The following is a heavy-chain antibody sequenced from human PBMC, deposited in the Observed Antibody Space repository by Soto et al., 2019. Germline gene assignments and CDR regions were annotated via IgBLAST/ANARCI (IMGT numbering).Heavy chain of an antibody. V-gene: IGHV4-31*03. CDR1: GGSISSGGYY. CDR2: IYYSGST. J-gene: IGHJ4*02. D-gene: IGHD5-18*01. Sequence: TLSLTCTVSGGSISSGGYYWSWIRQHPGKGLEWIGYIYYSGSTYYNPSLKSRVTISVDTSKNQFSLKLSSVTAADTAVYYCARVGLQLWYIEYWGQGTLVTVSS. CDR3: ARVGLQLWYIEY.